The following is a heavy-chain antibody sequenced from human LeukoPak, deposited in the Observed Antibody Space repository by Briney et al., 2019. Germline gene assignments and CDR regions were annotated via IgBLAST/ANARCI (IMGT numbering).Heavy chain of an antibody. CDR2: IRSSSSNM. V-gene: IGHV3-21*01. J-gene: IGHJ4*02. Sequence: GGSLRLSCAVSGFTFNTYDMNWVRQAPGKGLEWVSTIRSSSSNMYYADSVKGRFTISRDNAKNSLYLQMNSLRAEDTAVYYCARGSTVTTNPLFDYWGQGTLVTVSS. D-gene: IGHD4-17*01. CDR1: GFTFNTYD. CDR3: ARGSTVTTNPLFDY.